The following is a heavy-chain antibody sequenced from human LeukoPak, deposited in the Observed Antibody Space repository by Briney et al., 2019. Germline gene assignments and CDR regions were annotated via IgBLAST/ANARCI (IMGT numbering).Heavy chain of an antibody. CDR3: AKNGQSGFSFDP. CDR1: GDSISSSSYY. Sequence: SETLSLTCTVSGDSISSSSYYWGWIRQPPGKGLEWIGSIYYSGSTYYNPSLKSRATISADTSKNQFSLKLSSVTAADTAVYYCAKNGQSGFSFDPWGQGTLVTVSS. V-gene: IGHV4-39*07. J-gene: IGHJ5*02. D-gene: IGHD2-8*01. CDR2: IYYSGST.